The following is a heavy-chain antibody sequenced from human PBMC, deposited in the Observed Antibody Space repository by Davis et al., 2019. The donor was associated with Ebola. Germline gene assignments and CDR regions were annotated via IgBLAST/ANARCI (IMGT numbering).Heavy chain of an antibody. CDR2: INAGNGNT. CDR3: ARDQGAAAGSPSYYYYGMDV. Sequence: ASLLVSCKASGYTFTSYAMHWVRQPPGQRLEWMGWINAGNGNTKYSQKFQGRVTITRDTSASTAYMELSSLRSEDTAVYYCARDQGAAAGSPSYYYYGMDVWGQGTTVTVSS. V-gene: IGHV1-3*01. D-gene: IGHD6-13*01. CDR1: GYTFTSYA. J-gene: IGHJ6*02.